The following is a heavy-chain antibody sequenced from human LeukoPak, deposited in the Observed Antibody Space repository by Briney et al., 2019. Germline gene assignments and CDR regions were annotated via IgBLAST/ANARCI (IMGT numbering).Heavy chain of an antibody. CDR1: GASMTSYY. CDR3: ARIPGDRPDD. D-gene: IGHD7-27*01. CDR2: MYFGERT. J-gene: IGHJ4*02. V-gene: IGHV4-59*01. Sequence: SETLSLTCAVSGASMTSYYWTWIRQPPGKGLEWVGYMYFGERTNYNPSLKRRATISIDTSKKQFSLNLKSVTAADTAVYYCARIPGDRPDDWGQGTLVTVS.